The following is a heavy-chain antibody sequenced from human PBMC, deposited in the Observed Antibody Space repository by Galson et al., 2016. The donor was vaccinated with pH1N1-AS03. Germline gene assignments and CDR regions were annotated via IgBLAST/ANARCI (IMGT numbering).Heavy chain of an antibody. D-gene: IGHD3-16*02. CDR1: GGSITSSSSY. V-gene: IGHV4-39*07. J-gene: IGHJ4*02. CDR3: ARHAQDYLWGSYRDYDY. CDR2: IHYRGTT. Sequence: SETLSLTCTVSGGSITSSSSYWGWIRQPPGKGLEWIGSIHYRGTTYYNTSLKSRITISVYTSKNQFSLRLSSLTAADTAVYCCARHAQDYLWGSYRDYDYWGQGTLVT.